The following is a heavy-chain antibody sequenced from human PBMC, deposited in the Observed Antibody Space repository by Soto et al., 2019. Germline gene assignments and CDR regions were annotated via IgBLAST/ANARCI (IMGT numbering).Heavy chain of an antibody. CDR1: GYSISNGYF. D-gene: IGHD3-22*01. CDR2: MLHSGIT. V-gene: IGHV4-38-2*01. Sequence: SETLSLTCAVSGYSISNGYFWGWIQQPPGKGLEYIGTMLHSGITYYNPSLKSRVTISVDTSKNQFSLKLSSVTAADTAVYFCAILYDSSGYQHYFDYWGQGTPVTVSS. CDR3: AILYDSSGYQHYFDY. J-gene: IGHJ4*02.